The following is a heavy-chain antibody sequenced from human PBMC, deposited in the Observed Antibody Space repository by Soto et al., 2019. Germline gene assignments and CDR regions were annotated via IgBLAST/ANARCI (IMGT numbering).Heavy chain of an antibody. Sequence: ASVKVSCKASGYTFTSYGISWVRQAPGQGLEWMGWISAYNGNTNYAQKLQGRVTMTTDTSTSTAYMELRSLRSDDTAVYYCARGTSYDSSGYYEDWYFDLWGRGTLVTVSS. V-gene: IGHV1-18*01. CDR2: ISAYNGNT. CDR3: ARGTSYDSSGYYEDWYFDL. J-gene: IGHJ2*01. D-gene: IGHD3-22*01. CDR1: GYTFTSYG.